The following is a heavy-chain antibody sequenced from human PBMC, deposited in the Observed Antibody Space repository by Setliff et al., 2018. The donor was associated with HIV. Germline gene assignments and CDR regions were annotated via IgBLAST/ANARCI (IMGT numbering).Heavy chain of an antibody. Sequence: NPSETLSLTCTVSGDSISSSIYYWGWVRQPPGKGLEWIGGIYYTGGPFYNPSLKSRVTISVDTSNNQFSLKLSSVTAADTAVYYCARGGGTSSPIDYHYYIDVWGKGTTVTVSS. CDR2: IYYTGGP. V-gene: IGHV4-39*01. CDR3: ARGGGTSSPIDYHYYIDV. CDR1: GDSISSSIYY. J-gene: IGHJ6*03. D-gene: IGHD6-6*01.